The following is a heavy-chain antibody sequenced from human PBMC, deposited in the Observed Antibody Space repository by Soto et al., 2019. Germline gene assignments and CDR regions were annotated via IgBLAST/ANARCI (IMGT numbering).Heavy chain of an antibody. D-gene: IGHD3-9*01. J-gene: IGHJ4*02. Sequence: ASVKVSCKASGYTFTSYGISWVRQAPGQGLEWMGWISAYNGNTNYAQKLQGRVTMTTDTSTSTAYMKLRSLRSDNTAMYYGARDSPRRYDILTGYDYWGQGTLVTVSS. CDR1: GYTFTSYG. CDR3: ARDSPRRYDILTGYDY. V-gene: IGHV1-18*01. CDR2: ISAYNGNT.